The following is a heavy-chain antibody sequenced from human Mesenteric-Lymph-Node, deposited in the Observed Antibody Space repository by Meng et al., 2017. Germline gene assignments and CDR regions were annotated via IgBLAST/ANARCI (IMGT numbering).Heavy chain of an antibody. CDR2: MNPNSVNT. D-gene: IGHD6-13*01. J-gene: IGHJ5*02. Sequence: ASVKVSCKTSRYTFTSYDINWVRQATGQGLEWMGWMNPNSVNTGYIQKFQGRATVTRSTYISTAFMELSRLRSEDTAVYYCARGSRDRIAAAGYWVDHWGQGALVTVSS. CDR3: ARGSRDRIAAAGYWVDH. V-gene: IGHV1-8*01. CDR1: RYTFTSYD.